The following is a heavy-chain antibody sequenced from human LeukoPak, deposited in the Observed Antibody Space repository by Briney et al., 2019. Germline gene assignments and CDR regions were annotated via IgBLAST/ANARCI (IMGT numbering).Heavy chain of an antibody. D-gene: IGHD1-26*01. CDR2: IYYSGST. J-gene: IGHJ4*02. Sequence: SETLSLTCTVSGGSISSYYWSWIRQPPGKGLEWIGYIYYSGSTNYNPSLKSRVTISIDTSKNQISLKLSSVTAADTAVYYCARDRSGSYYGFDYWGQGTLVTVSS. CDR1: GGSISSYY. V-gene: IGHV4-59*01. CDR3: ARDRSGSYYGFDY.